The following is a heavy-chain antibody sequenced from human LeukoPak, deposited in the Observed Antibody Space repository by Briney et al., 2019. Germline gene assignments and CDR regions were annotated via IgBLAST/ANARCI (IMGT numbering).Heavy chain of an antibody. J-gene: IGHJ4*02. CDR2: ISYDGRDK. D-gene: IGHD4-23*01. CDR3: ARDAGGNSADYYFDY. CDR1: GFSFSDSW. V-gene: IGHV3-30*03. Sequence: GGSLRLSCAASGFSFSDSWMTWVRQAPGKGLEWVAVISYDGRDKYHADFVMGRSTISRDNSKSTLYLQMNSLRVEDTAVYYCARDAGGNSADYYFDYWGQGTLVTVSS.